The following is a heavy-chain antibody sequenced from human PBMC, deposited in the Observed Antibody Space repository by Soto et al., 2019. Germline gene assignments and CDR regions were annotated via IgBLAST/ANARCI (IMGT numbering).Heavy chain of an antibody. D-gene: IGHD2-2*01. CDR2: ISGKNGNT. J-gene: IGHJ6*02. CDR1: GYTFISHG. CDR3: ARVQSSIVVVPAYGMDV. V-gene: IGHV1-18*04. Sequence: GSSVQVSCKASGYTFISHGITWVRQAPGQGPEWMGWISGKNGNTNYAQKLQGRVTMTTDTSTNTAYMELRSLRSDDTAVYYCARVQSSIVVVPAYGMDVWGQGNSVTGSS.